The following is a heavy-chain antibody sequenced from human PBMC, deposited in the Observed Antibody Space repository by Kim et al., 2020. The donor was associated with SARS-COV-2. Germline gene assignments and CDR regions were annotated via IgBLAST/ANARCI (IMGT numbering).Heavy chain of an antibody. J-gene: IGHJ6*02. V-gene: IGHV3-30-3*01. CDR3: ARARGGSYYYGMDV. CDR2: ISYDGSNK. D-gene: IGHD1-26*01. Sequence: GGSLRLSCAASYAMHWVRQAPGKGLEWVAVISYDGSNKYYADSVKGRFTISRDNSKNTLYLQMNSLRAEDTAVYYCARARGGSYYYGMDVWGQGTTVTVSS. CDR1: YA.